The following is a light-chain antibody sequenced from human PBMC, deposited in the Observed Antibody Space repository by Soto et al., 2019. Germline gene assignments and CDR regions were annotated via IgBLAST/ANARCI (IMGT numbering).Light chain of an antibody. J-gene: IGKJ5*01. CDR3: PQLNSYPIT. V-gene: IGKV1-9*01. CDR2: AAS. CDR1: QGISSD. Sequence: IQLTQSPSSLSASVGDRVTITCRASQGISSDLAWYQQKPGKAPKLLIYAASTLQNGVPARFSGSGSGTDCTLTISGLQPEDFTPYSCPQLNSYPITFGQGTRLEIK.